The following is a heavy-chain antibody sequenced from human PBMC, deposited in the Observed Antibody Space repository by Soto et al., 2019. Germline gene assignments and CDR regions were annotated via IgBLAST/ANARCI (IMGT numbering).Heavy chain of an antibody. D-gene: IGHD3-16*01. Sequence: SETLSLTCTVSDGSVSSGSYYWSWIRQPPGKGLEWIGYIFYSGSTNYNPSLKSRVTISVDTSKNQFSLKLSSVTAADTAVYYCARVPAYGANPGGSYYYAKDVWGQGTTVTVSS. CDR3: ARVPAYGANPGGSYYYAKDV. J-gene: IGHJ6*02. V-gene: IGHV4-61*01. CDR1: DGSVSSGSYY. CDR2: IFYSGST.